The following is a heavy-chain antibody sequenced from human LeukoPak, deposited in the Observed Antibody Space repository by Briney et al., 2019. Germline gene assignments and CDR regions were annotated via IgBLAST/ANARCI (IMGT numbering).Heavy chain of an antibody. J-gene: IGHJ4*02. CDR2: ISSSSSYI. V-gene: IGHV3-21*01. D-gene: IGHD2-2*01. CDR3: ARGEYCSSTSCLATPQYFDY. Sequence: WGSLRLSCAASGFTFSSYSMNWVRQAPGKGLEWVSSISSSSSYIYYADSVKGRFTISRDNAKNSLYLQMNSLRAEDTAVYYCARGEYCSSTSCLATPQYFDYWGQGTLVTVSS. CDR1: GFTFSSYS.